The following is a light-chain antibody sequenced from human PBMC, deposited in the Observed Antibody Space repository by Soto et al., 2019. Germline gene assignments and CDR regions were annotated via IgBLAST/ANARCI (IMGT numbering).Light chain of an antibody. CDR1: QSISIL. V-gene: IGKV1-5*03. CDR3: QHYNYFSWT. Sequence: DIHLTQSPSTLSASVGDRVTITCRASQSISILLAWYQQKPGKAPNLLIYATSTLETGVPSRFSGSGSGTEFTLTISSLQPDDSATYYCQHYNYFSWTFGQGTKVEIK. CDR2: ATS. J-gene: IGKJ1*01.